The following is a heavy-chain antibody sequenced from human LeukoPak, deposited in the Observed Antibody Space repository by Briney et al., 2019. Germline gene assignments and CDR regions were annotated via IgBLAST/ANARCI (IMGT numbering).Heavy chain of an antibody. J-gene: IGHJ5*02. Sequence: SVKVSCKASGYTFTSYAISWVRQAPGQGLEWMGGIIPIFGTANYAQKFQGRVTITADESTSTAYMELSSLRSEDTAVYYCARDGTSAAGFDPWGQGTLVTVSS. CDR2: IIPIFGTA. CDR3: ARDGTSAAGFDP. D-gene: IGHD1-26*01. V-gene: IGHV1-69*13. CDR1: GYTFTSYA.